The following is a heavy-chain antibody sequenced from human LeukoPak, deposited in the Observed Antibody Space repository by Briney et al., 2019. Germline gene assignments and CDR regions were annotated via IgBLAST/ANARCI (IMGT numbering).Heavy chain of an antibody. J-gene: IGHJ4*02. V-gene: IGHV3-49*04. D-gene: IGHD6-13*01. Sequence: PGGSLRLSCTASGFTFGDYAMSWVRQAPGKGLEWVGFIRSKAYGGTTEYAASVKGRSTISRDDSKSIAYLQMNSLKTKDTAVYYCTRVYEQQLVLFDYWGQGTLVTVSS. CDR3: TRVYEQQLVLFDY. CDR2: IRSKAYGGTT. CDR1: GFTFGDYA.